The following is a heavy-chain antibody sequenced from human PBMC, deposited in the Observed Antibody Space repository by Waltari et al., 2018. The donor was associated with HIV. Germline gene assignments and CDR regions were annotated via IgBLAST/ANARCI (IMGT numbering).Heavy chain of an antibody. CDR1: GFTFSSCG. CDR2: ISDDGSNK. V-gene: IGHV3-30*03. CDR3: ARNERKGDAFDI. J-gene: IGHJ3*02. Sequence: QVQLVESGGGVVQPGRSLRLSCAASGFTFSSCGMHWVRQSPGKGLEWVAVISDDGSNKYFSDSVKGRFTISRDQSKNTLYLQMNSRRAEDTAMYYCARNERKGDAFDIWGQGTKVIVSS.